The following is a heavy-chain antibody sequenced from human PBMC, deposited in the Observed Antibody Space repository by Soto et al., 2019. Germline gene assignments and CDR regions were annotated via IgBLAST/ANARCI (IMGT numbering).Heavy chain of an antibody. CDR3: VRSGDNYNLLDY. CDR1: GYTFTSYG. CDR2: ISAYNGNT. V-gene: IGHV1-18*01. Sequence: GASVKVSCKASGYTFTSYGISWVRQAPGQGLEWMGWISAYNGNTNYAQKLQGRVTMTTDTSTSTAYMELRSLRGDDTAIYYCVRSGDNYNLLDYWGQGTPVIVSS. J-gene: IGHJ4*02. D-gene: IGHD1-1*01.